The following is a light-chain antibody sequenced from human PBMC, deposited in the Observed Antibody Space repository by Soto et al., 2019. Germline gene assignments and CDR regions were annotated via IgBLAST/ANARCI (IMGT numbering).Light chain of an antibody. CDR2: EVN. J-gene: IGLJ1*01. CDR1: SSDVGIYNL. Sequence: QSALTQPASVSGSPGQSITLSCTGTSSDVGIYNLVSWYQHHPGKAPKLLIYEVNRRPSGVSIRFSGSKFDNTASLTISGLQADDEADYFCCSFADTSTPYVFGTGTKLTVL. V-gene: IGLV2-23*02. CDR3: CSFADTSTPYV.